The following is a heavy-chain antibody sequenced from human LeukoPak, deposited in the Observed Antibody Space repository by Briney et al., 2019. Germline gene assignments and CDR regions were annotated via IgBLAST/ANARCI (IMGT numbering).Heavy chain of an antibody. CDR3: ANFGIYSSSLGGKTFSNDP. D-gene: IGHD6-6*01. CDR2: IYYSGST. Sequence: PSETLSLTCTVSGGSISSSSYYWGWIRQPPGKGLEWIGSIYYSGSTYYNPSLKSRVTISVDTSKNQFSLKLSSVTAADTAVYYCANFGIYSSSLGGKTFSNDPWGQGTLVTVSS. CDR1: GGSISSSSYY. V-gene: IGHV4-39*01. J-gene: IGHJ5*02.